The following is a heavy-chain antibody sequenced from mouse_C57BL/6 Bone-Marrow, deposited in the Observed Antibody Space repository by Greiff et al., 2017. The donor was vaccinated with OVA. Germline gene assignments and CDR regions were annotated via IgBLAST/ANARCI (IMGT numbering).Heavy chain of an antibody. CDR2: IDPNSGGT. V-gene: IGHV1-72*01. Sequence: VQLQQPGAELVKPGASVKLSCKASGYTFTSYCMHWVKQRPGRGLEWIGRIDPNSGGTTYNEKFKSKATLTVDKPSSTAYMQLSSLTSDDSVVYDCARPDYGSSYDAMDDWGQGTSVTVSS. D-gene: IGHD1-1*01. CDR1: GYTFTSYC. CDR3: ARPDYGSSYDAMDD. J-gene: IGHJ4*01.